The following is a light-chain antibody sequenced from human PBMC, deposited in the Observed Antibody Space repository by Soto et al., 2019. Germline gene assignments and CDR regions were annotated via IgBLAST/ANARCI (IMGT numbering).Light chain of an antibody. V-gene: IGKV1-33*01. CDR2: EAS. Sequence: DIQMTQSPSSLSTSVGERVTITCQASQDISNSLNWYQQKPGKAPNLLIYEASKLQTGVPSRFSGGGSGTHFTFNIIYLQPEDIATYYCQHYDNLPRYTFGLGTKLEIK. CDR3: QHYDNLPRYT. CDR1: QDISNS. J-gene: IGKJ2*01.